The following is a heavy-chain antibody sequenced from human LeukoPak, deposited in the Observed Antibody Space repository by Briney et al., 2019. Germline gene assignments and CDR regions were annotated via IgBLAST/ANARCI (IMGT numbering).Heavy chain of an antibody. Sequence: ATVKVSCKTSGYTFTSYGIRCLRQAPGQGNEWMGWISAYNGNTNYAQKLQGRVTMTTDTSTSTAYMELRSLRSDDTAVYYCAYCSGGSCYSRSFDYWGQGTLVTVSS. J-gene: IGHJ4*02. CDR1: GYTFTSYG. CDR3: AYCSGGSCYSRSFDY. V-gene: IGHV1-18*01. D-gene: IGHD2-15*01. CDR2: ISAYNGNT.